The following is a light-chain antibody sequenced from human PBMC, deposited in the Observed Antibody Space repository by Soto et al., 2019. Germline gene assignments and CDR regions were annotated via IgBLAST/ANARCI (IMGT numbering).Light chain of an antibody. CDR3: QQYGSSPPLT. J-gene: IGKJ3*01. CDR1: QSVSSSY. Sequence: ETVLTQSPSNLSLSPGESATLPCRAIQSVSSSYLAWYQQKPGQAPRLLIYGASSRATGIPDRFSGSGSGTDFTLTISRLEPEDFAVYYCQQYGSSPPLTFGPGTNVDIK. CDR2: GAS. V-gene: IGKV3-20*01.